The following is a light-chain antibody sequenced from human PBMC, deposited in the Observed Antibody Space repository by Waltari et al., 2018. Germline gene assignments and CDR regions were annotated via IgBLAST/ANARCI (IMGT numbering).Light chain of an antibody. CDR1: QGISSF. V-gene: IGKV1-9*01. CDR3: QQLNSYPPT. J-gene: IGKJ4*01. CDR2: AAS. Sequence: QLTQSPSSLSASVGDRVTIPCRASQGISSFLAWYQQKAGKAPKLLIYAASTLQSRVPSRFSGSGSGTDFTLTISSLQPEDFATYYCQQLNSYPPTFGGGTKVEIK.